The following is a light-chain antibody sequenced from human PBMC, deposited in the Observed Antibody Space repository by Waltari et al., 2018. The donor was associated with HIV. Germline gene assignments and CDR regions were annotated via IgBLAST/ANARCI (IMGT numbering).Light chain of an antibody. V-gene: IGKV1-39*01. CDR3: QQTYATLRT. Sequence: QITQSPSSLPALVGAGVTITCRASPNISTSLNWYQQKPGKAPEVLIYGGTNLQSWVPSRFSGSGSGRDFTLTISSLQRGDFVTYACQQTYATLRTCGLGTRLEI. CDR2: GGT. J-gene: IGKJ5*01. CDR1: PNISTS.